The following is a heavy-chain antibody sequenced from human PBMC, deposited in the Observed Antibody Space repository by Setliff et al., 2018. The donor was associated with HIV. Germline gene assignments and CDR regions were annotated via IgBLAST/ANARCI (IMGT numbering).Heavy chain of an antibody. J-gene: IGHJ4*02. D-gene: IGHD1-1*01. CDR1: GGSMSRFY. Sequence: SETLSLTCTVSGGSMSRFYWTWIRQPPGKGLEWIGFVYSTGSINYSPSFRGRLTISLDTSENQFFLHLTSVTAADTAVYYCARAEGDAYNPLPYFDSWGPGALVTVSS. V-gene: IGHV4-59*01. CDR3: ARAEGDAYNPLPYFDS. CDR2: VYSTGSI.